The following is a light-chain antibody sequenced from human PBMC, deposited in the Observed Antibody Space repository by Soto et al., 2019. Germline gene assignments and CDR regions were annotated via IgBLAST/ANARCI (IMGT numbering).Light chain of an antibody. CDR3: QQDASSPT. CDR1: QSVSSN. CDR2: GAS. J-gene: IGKJ5*01. Sequence: EIMMTQSPATLSVSQGERATLSCRASQSVSSNLAWYQQKPGQAPRRLIYGASSRATGIPDRFSGSGSGTDFTITISRLEPEDFAVYYRQQDASSPTFGEGTLLEIK. V-gene: IGKV3-20*01.